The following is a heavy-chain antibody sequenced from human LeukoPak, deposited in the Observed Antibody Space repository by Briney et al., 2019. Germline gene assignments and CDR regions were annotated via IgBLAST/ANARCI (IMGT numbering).Heavy chain of an antibody. J-gene: IGHJ4*02. CDR1: GFTFDDYT. CDR2: ISWDGGST. Sequence: VGSLRLSCAASGFTFDDYTMHWVRQAPGKGLEWVSLISWDGGSTYYADSVKGRFTISRDNSKNSLYLQMNSLRTEDTALYYCAKTALGILYYFDYWGQGTLVTVSS. V-gene: IGHV3-43*01. CDR3: AKTALGILYYFDY. D-gene: IGHD3-16*01.